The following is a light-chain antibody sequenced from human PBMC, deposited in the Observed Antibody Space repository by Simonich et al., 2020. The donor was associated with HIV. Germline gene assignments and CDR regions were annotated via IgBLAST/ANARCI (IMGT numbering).Light chain of an antibody. CDR2: WAS. V-gene: IGKV4-1*01. Sequence: DIVMTQSPDSLPVSLGERATINCKSSQSLLSNNKNFLAWFQHKPGQSPKMLIYWASTRESGVPDRFSGSGSGTDFTLTISSLQAEDVAVYYCQQYYSTPYTFGQGTKLEIK. CDR1: QSLLSNNKNF. J-gene: IGKJ2*01. CDR3: QQYYSTPYT.